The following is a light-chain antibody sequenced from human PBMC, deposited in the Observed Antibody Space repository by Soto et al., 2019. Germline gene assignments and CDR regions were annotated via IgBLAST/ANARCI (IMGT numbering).Light chain of an antibody. CDR1: SPNIGSNP. Sequence: QSVLTQPPSASGTPGQRVTISCSGRSPNIGSNPVNWYQQLPGTAPKLLIYSNNQRPSGVPDRFSGSKSGTSASLAISALQSEDEADYYCAAWDSSLNAHLLFGGGTKVTVL. CDR3: AAWDSSLNAHLL. J-gene: IGLJ2*01. CDR2: SNN. V-gene: IGLV1-44*01.